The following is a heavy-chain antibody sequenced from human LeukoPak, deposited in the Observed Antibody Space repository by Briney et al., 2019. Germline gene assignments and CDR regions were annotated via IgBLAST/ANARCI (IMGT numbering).Heavy chain of an antibody. J-gene: IGHJ4*02. CDR2: FIPIFGTA. D-gene: IGHD3-3*01. V-gene: IGHV1-69*13. CDR3: ARVERIPIFGVVSYYFDY. Sequence: SVKVSCTASGGTFSSYAISWVRQAPGQGLEWMGGFIPIFGTANYAQKFQGRVTITADESTSTAYMELSSLRSEDTAVYYCARVERIPIFGVVSYYFDYWGQGTLVTVSS. CDR1: GGTFSSYA.